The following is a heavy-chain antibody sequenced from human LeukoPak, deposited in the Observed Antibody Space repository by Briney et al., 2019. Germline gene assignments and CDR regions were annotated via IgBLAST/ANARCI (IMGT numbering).Heavy chain of an antibody. J-gene: IGHJ4*02. CDR3: ATITLTPETRPDY. V-gene: IGHV1-46*01. D-gene: IGHD1-14*01. Sequence: ASVKVSCKVSGYTLTELSMHWVRQAPGQGLEWMGIINPSGGSTSYAQKFQGRVTMTRDTSTSTVYMELSSLRSEDTAVYYCATITLTPETRPDYWGQGTLVTVSS. CDR1: GYTLTELS. CDR2: INPSGGST.